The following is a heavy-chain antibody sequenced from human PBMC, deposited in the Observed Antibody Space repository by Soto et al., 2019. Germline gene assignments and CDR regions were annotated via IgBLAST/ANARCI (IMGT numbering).Heavy chain of an antibody. J-gene: IGHJ5*02. D-gene: IGHD3-22*01. CDR1: GGSITTGDYS. CDR2: IYQSGST. V-gene: IGHV4-30-2*06. Sequence: PSETLSLTCTVSGGSITTGDYSWNWIRQSPGKGLEWVGYIYQSGSTYYNPSLKSRATISVDRSRNSLSLKLSSVTAADTGVYYCARGRSTSGYPNFDPWGQGTLVTVSS. CDR3: ARGRSTSGYPNFDP.